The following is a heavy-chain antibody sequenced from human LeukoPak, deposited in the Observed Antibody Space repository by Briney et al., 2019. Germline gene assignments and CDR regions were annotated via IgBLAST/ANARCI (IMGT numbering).Heavy chain of an antibody. J-gene: IGHJ5*02. CDR2: ISSSGGST. V-gene: IGHV3-23*01. D-gene: IGHD2-8*02. CDR1: GFTFSSYA. CDR3: AKEVWYWFDP. Sequence: GGSLRLSCAASGFTFSSYAMSWVRQAPGKGLEWVSAISSSGGSTYFADSVKGRFTISRDNSRNMLYLQMTSLRAEGTAVYYCAKEVWYWFDPWGQGTLVTVSS.